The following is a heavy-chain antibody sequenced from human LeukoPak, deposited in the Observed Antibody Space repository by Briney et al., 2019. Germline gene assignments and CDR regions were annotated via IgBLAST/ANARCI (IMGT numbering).Heavy chain of an antibody. CDR1: GYTFTSYD. CDR2: MNPNSGNT. J-gene: IGHJ4*02. D-gene: IGHD6-13*01. Sequence: ASVKVSCKASGYTFTSYDINWVRQATGQGLEWMGWMNPNSGNTGYAQKFQGRVTMTRNTSISTAYMEVSSLRSEDTAVYYCARGRSIAAAPVLGYWGQGTLVTVSS. V-gene: IGHV1-8*01. CDR3: ARGRSIAAAPVLGY.